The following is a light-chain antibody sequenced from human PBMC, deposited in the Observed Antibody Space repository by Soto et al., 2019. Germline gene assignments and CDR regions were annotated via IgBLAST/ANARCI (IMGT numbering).Light chain of an antibody. CDR1: QSVSSSY. CDR3: QQFGNSPPYT. CDR2: GAS. Sequence: EIVLTQSPGTLSLSPRERATLSCRASQSVSSSYLAWYQQKPGQAPRLLIYGASSRATGIPDRFSGSGSGTDFTLTISRLEPEDFAVYYCQQFGNSPPYTFGQGTKLEIK. V-gene: IGKV3-20*01. J-gene: IGKJ2*01.